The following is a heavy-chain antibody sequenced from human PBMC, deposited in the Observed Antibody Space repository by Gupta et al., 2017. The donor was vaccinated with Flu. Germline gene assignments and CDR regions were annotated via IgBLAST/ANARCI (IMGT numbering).Heavy chain of an antibody. V-gene: IGHV3-23*01. Sequence: EVHLSESGVGLVPSGGSLRLSCAAYGFPFVHFAMSWVRQAPGKGLEWISGISSSGADSQYVGSVEGRFTISRDNSKSTLYLEMNRWRADDTAVYFWAKGRTSAGASYDIWGQGNLVTISS. J-gene: IGHJ4*02. D-gene: IGHD1-26*01. CDR1: GFPFVHFA. CDR3: AKGRTSAGASYDI. CDR2: ISSSGADS.